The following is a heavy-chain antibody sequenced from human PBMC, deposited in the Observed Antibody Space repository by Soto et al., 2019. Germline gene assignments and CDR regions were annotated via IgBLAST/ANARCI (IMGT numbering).Heavy chain of an antibody. CDR3: AKGRGITIFGVAHYYYYIDV. D-gene: IGHD3-3*01. Sequence: GGSLRLSCAASGFTFSSYAMSWVRQAPGKGLEWVSAISGSGGSTYYADSVKGRFTISRDNSKNTLYLQMNSLRAEDTAVYYCAKGRGITIFGVAHYYYYIDVWGKRTTVTGSS. CDR2: ISGSGGST. CDR1: GFTFSSYA. J-gene: IGHJ6*03. V-gene: IGHV3-23*01.